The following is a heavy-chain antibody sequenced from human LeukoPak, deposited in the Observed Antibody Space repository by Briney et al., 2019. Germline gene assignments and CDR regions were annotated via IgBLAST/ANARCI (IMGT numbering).Heavy chain of an antibody. CDR3: AKQLRFLEWLLAPANWFDP. CDR1: GFTFSSYG. D-gene: IGHD3-3*01. Sequence: PGGSLRLSCAASGFTFSSYGMHWVRQAPGKGLEWVAVIWYDGSNKYYADSVKGRFTISRDNSKNTLYLQMNSLRAEDTAVYYCAKQLRFLEWLLAPANWFDPWGQGTLVTVSS. J-gene: IGHJ5*02. CDR2: IWYDGSNK. V-gene: IGHV3-33*06.